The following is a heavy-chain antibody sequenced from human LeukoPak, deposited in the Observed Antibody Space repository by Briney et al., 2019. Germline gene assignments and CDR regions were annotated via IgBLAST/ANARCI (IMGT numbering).Heavy chain of an antibody. J-gene: IGHJ4*01. D-gene: IGHD6-19*01. CDR2: IYSDGRT. Sequence: GGSLRLSCAASGFTVSNKYMTWVRQAPGKGLEWVSLIYSDGRTYYADSVKGRCTISRDNSKNTLYLQMNSLRVDDTALYFCARAGFYSGWYVVDFWGHGTLVTVSS. CDR3: ARAGFYSGWYVVDF. V-gene: IGHV3-53*01. CDR1: GFTVSNKY.